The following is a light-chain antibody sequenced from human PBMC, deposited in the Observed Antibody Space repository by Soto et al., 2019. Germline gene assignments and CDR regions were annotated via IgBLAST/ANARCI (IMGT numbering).Light chain of an antibody. Sequence: VMTQAPATLSVSPGERATLSCRASQTINNNVAWYQLKDGQVPRLVIYGASTRATDIPARFSGSGSGTEVTLTISSRQSEDFADYHCQQYNNCPQTVGQGTKVDIK. CDR3: QQYNNCPQT. CDR1: QTINNN. V-gene: IGKV3-15*01. J-gene: IGKJ1*01. CDR2: GAS.